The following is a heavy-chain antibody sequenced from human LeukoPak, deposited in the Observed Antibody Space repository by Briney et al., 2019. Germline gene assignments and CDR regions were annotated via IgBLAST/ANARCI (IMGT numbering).Heavy chain of an antibody. CDR3: ARWELVVITTAYYFDY. V-gene: IGHV3-7*01. J-gene: IGHJ4*02. CDR1: GFSFNGDW. CDR2: IKEDGSQK. D-gene: IGHD3-22*01. Sequence: GGSLRLSCAASGFSFNGDWMNWVRQAPGKGLEWVANIKEDGSQKYYMDSVKGRFTISRDSAKNSLYLQMNSLRAEDTAVYYCARWELVVITTAYYFDYWGQGTLVTASS.